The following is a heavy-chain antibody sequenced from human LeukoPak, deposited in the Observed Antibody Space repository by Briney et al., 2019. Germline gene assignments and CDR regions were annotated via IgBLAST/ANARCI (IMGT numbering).Heavy chain of an antibody. V-gene: IGHV3-21*01. CDR1: GFTFSSYS. Sequence: PGGSLRLSCAASGFTFSSYSMNWVRQAPGKGLEWVSSISSSSSYIYYADSVKGRFTISRDNAKNPLYMQMNSLRAEDTAVYYCARVRSGYYKDSWGQGTLVTVSS. CDR3: ARVRSGYYKDS. J-gene: IGHJ4*02. D-gene: IGHD3-3*01. CDR2: ISSSSSYI.